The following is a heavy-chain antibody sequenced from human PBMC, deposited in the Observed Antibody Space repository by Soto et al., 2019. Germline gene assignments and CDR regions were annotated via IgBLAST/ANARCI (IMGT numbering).Heavy chain of an antibody. Sequence: GASVKVSCKASGYTFTGYYMHWVRQAPGQGLEWMGWINPNSGGTNYAQKFQGWVTMTRDTSISTAYMELSRLRSDDTAVYYCARGTSHLTGSVSPTQGRYYYYMDVWGKGTTVTVSS. CDR3: ARGTSHLTGSVSPTQGRYYYYMDV. V-gene: IGHV1-2*04. CDR2: INPNSGGT. D-gene: IGHD3-10*01. J-gene: IGHJ6*03. CDR1: GYTFTGYY.